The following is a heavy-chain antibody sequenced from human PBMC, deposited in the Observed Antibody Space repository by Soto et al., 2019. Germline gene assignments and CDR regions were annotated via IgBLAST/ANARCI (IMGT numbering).Heavy chain of an antibody. J-gene: IGHJ6*02. CDR1: GGTFSSYA. CDR3: ARGKRPGYYDSSGYKVYYYYGMDV. V-gene: IGHV1-69*13. CDR2: IIPIFGTA. D-gene: IGHD3-22*01. Sequence: ASVKVSCKASGGTFSSYAISWVRQAPGQGLEWMGGIIPIFGTANYAQKFQGRVTITADESTSTAYMELSSLRSEDTAVYYCARGKRPGYYDSSGYKVYYYYGMDVWGQGTTVTVSS.